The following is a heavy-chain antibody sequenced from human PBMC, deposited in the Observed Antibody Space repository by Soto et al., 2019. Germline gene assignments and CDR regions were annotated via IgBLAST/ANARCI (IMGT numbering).Heavy chain of an antibody. Sequence: VQLVESGGGVVQPGRSLRLSCAASGFTFSDYAMHWVPQAPGKGLEWVAVVSHDGRNTHYADSVKGRFTISRDSSKNMVSLEVASLRAEHTAVYYCAKGGRQWLVTSDFNYWGQGALVTVSS. CDR3: AKGGRQWLVTSDFNY. D-gene: IGHD6-19*01. CDR1: GFTFSDYA. V-gene: IGHV3-30*18. J-gene: IGHJ4*02. CDR2: VSHDGRNT.